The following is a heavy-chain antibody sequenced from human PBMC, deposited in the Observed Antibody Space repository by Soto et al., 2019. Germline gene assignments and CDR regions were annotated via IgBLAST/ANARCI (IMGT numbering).Heavy chain of an antibody. CDR2: IYYSGST. V-gene: IGHV4-31*03. Sequence: QVQLQESGPGLVKPSQTLSLTCTVSGASISSDAYYWSWIRQHPGKGLEWIGYIYYSGSTYYNPSLESRVTISIDTSKNRFSLKLSSVTAADTAVYYCARGGINFGLGTGWFDPWGQGTLVTVSS. J-gene: IGHJ5*02. CDR1: GASISSDAYY. D-gene: IGHD3-10*01. CDR3: ARGGINFGLGTGWFDP.